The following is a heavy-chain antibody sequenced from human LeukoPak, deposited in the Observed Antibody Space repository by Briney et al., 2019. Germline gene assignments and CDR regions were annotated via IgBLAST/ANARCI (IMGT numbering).Heavy chain of an antibody. D-gene: IGHD4-11*01. V-gene: IGHV4-34*01. J-gene: IGHJ4*02. CDR1: GGSFSGYY. Sequence: SETLSLTCAVYGGSFSGYYWSWIRQPPGKGLEWIGEINHSGSTNYNPSLKSRVTISVDTSKNQFSLKLSSVTAADTAVYYCARDFLLQSEGLFDYWGQGTLVTVSS. CDR3: ARDFLLQSEGLFDY. CDR2: INHSGST.